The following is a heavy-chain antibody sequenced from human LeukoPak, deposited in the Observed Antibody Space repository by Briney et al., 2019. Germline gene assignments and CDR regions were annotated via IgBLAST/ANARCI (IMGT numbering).Heavy chain of an antibody. CDR1: GFTFSNYG. J-gene: IGHJ4*02. CDR3: ATYSGAHHKTFDD. Sequence: PGGSLRLSCAASGFTFSNYGMSWVRQAPGKGLEWVSAMSGSGGHMYYTDSVKGRFTISRENAKNSLYLQMNSLRAEDTALYYCATYSGAHHKTFDDWGQGTLVTVSS. D-gene: IGHD1-26*01. V-gene: IGHV3-23*01. CDR2: MSGSGGHM.